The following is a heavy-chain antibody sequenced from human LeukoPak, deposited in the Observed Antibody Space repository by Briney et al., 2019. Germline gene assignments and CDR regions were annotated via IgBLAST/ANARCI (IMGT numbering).Heavy chain of an antibody. D-gene: IGHD4-17*01. CDR3: ARHNDYGDYVGAFDI. CDR1: GASISTYY. V-gene: IGHV4-59*01. CDR2: IHYSGST. J-gene: IGHJ3*02. Sequence: SETLSLTCSDSGASISTYYWSWIRQPPEKGLEWIGYIHYSGSTSYNPSLKSRVTISVDTSKNQFSLKLSPVTAADTAVYYCARHNDYGDYVGAFDIWGQGTTVTVSS.